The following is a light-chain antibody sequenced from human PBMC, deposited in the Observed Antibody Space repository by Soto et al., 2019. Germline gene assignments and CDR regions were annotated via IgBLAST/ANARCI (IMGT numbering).Light chain of an antibody. Sequence: DIQMTQSPPTLSASVGDRVTITCRASQSISSWLAWYQQRPGKAPNLLIYDVSSLESGVPSRFGGSGSGTEFTLTISSLQPDDFATYYCQQYTNYPWTFGQGTKV. CDR2: DVS. V-gene: IGKV1-5*01. CDR1: QSISSW. J-gene: IGKJ1*01. CDR3: QQYTNYPWT.